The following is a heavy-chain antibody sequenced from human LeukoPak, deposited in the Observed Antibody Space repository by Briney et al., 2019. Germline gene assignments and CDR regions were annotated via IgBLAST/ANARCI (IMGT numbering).Heavy chain of an antibody. CDR1: GGSISSSNW. D-gene: IGHD4-23*01. Sequence: SGTLSLTCAVSGGSISSSNWWSWVRQPPGKGLEWIGEIYHSGSTNYNPSLKSRATISVDKSKNQFSLKLSSVTAADTAVYYCARGSTSPDGGEYFQHWGQGTLVTVSS. J-gene: IGHJ1*01. CDR3: ARGSTSPDGGEYFQH. V-gene: IGHV4-4*02. CDR2: IYHSGST.